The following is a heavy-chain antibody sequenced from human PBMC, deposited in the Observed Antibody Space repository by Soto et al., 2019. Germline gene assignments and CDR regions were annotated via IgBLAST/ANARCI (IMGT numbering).Heavy chain of an antibody. CDR3: AANLEWLSLGLYGMDV. Sequence: ASVKGSCKASGYTFTSYNIHWVRQAPGQGLEWMGIINPSGGSTSYAQKFQGRVTMTRDTSTSTVYMELSSLRSEDTAVYYCAANLEWLSLGLYGMDVWGQGTTVTVSS. CDR1: GYTFTSYN. D-gene: IGHD3-3*01. V-gene: IGHV1-46*01. J-gene: IGHJ6*02. CDR2: INPSGGST.